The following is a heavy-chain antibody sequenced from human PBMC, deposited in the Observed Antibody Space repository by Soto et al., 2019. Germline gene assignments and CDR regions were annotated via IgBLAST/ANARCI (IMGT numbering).Heavy chain of an antibody. V-gene: IGHV1-69*06. CDR2: IIPLSASA. CDR1: GVTLNDYA. CDR3: ATGLLAAAPLNY. J-gene: IGHJ4*02. D-gene: IGHD6-13*01. Sequence: QMQLVQSGAEVKKPGSSVKVSCRASGVTLNDYAISWVRQAPGQGLEWMGGIIPLSASAKLAQKFQGRVTITADKSTRTAYMELTSVRSEDTAVYYCATGLLAAAPLNYWGQGTLVTVSS.